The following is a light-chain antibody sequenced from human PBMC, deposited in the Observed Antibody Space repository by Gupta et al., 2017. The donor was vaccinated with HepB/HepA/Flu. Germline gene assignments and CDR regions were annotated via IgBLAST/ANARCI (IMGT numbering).Light chain of an antibody. CDR3: QQYNNWPALT. CDR1: QSVCSN. J-gene: IGKJ4*01. Sequence: EIATTQSPATLSVSPGERATLACRASQSVCSNLAWYQQKPGQAPRLLIYGASTSAPGIPARFSGSGSGTEFTLTISSLQSEDFAVYYCQQYNNWPALTFGGGTKVEIK. V-gene: IGKV3-15*01. CDR2: GAS.